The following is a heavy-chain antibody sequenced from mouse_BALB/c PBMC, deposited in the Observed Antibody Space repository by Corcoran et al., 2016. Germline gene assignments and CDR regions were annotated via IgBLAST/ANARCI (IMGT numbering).Heavy chain of an antibody. Sequence: QIQLVQSGPELKKPGETVKISCKASGYTFTNYGMNWVKQAPGKGLKWMGWINTYTGEPTYADDFKGRFAFSLETSASTAYLQINNLKNEDTATYFCVRIYDGYSDYWGQGTTLTVSS. CDR1: GYTFTNYG. CDR2: INTYTGEP. J-gene: IGHJ2*01. V-gene: IGHV9-3-1*01. D-gene: IGHD2-3*01. CDR3: VRIYDGYSDY.